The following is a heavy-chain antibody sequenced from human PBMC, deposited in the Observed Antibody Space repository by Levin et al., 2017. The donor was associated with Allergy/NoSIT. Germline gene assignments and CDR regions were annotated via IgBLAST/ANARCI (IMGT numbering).Heavy chain of an antibody. Sequence: SETLSLTCTVSNVSVSSGSFYWSWIRQPPGKGLEWIGYIYYTGNTNYNPSLKTRVTISLDKSKTQFYLTLKSVTAADTALYHCVRGGSRGWSSYYYDYGGQGTLVTVSS. CDR2: IYYTGNT. CDR1: NVSVSSGSFY. D-gene: IGHD1-26*01. CDR3: VRGGSRGWSSYYYDY. J-gene: IGHJ4*02. V-gene: IGHV4-61*01.